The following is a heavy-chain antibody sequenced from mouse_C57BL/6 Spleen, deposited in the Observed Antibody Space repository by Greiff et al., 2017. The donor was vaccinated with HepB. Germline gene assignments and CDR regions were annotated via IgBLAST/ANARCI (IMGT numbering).Heavy chain of an antibody. CDR2: INPSSGYT. CDR1: GYTFTSYT. V-gene: IGHV1-4*01. Sequence: QVHVKQSGAELARPGASVKMSCKASGYTFTSYTMHWVKQRPGQGLEWIGYINPSSGYTKYNQKFKDKATLTADKSSSTAYMQLSSLASEDSAVYYWAREGELGGYFDYWGQGTTLTVSS. D-gene: IGHD4-1*01. J-gene: IGHJ2*01. CDR3: AREGELGGYFDY.